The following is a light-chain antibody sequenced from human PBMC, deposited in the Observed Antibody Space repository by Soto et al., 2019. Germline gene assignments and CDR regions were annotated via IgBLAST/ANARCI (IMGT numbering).Light chain of an antibody. J-gene: IGKJ4*01. CDR1: QNVNNNY. Sequence: EIVLTQSPGTLSLSPGERATLSCRASQNVNNNYLAWYQQKPAQAPRLLIYGASRRFSDIPDRFGGSGSGADFPLTIIGLDPEYSAVYCCHQYWCSACTFAEGTKVEMK. CDR2: GAS. V-gene: IGKV3-20*01. CDR3: HQYWCSACT.